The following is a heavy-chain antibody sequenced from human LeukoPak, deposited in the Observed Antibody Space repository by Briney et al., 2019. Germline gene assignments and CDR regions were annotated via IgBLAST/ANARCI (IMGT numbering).Heavy chain of an antibody. CDR1: GFTFSSYA. CDR2: ISYDGSNK. Sequence: QAGGSLRLSCAASGFTFSSYAMHWVRQAPGKGLEWVAVISYDGSNKYYADSVKGRFTISRDNSKNTLYLQMNSLRAEDTAVYYCAKMPDGVCCSDHDAFDIWGQGTMVTVSS. CDR3: AKMPDGVCCSDHDAFDI. D-gene: IGHD2-8*01. V-gene: IGHV3-30-3*02. J-gene: IGHJ3*02.